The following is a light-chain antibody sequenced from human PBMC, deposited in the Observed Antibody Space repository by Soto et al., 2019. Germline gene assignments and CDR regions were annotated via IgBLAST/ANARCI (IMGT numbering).Light chain of an antibody. Sequence: EILMTQSPATLSVSPGERATLSCRASQRVSSNLAWYQQKPGQAPRLLIYGASTRATGIPARFSGSGSGTEFTLTISSLQSEDFAVYYCQQYNNWLGTFGQGTKVEIK. CDR3: QQYNNWLGT. CDR2: GAS. CDR1: QRVSSN. J-gene: IGKJ1*01. V-gene: IGKV3-15*01.